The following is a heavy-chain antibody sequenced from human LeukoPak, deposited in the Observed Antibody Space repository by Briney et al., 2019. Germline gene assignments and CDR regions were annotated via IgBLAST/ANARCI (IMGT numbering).Heavy chain of an antibody. Sequence: GESLKISCQGSGYTFTNYWIGWVRQMPGKGLEWMGIVYPGDSDTRYSPSFQGQVTISADKSITTAYLQWSSLKASDTAMYYCARLIRGGGYCSGGSCLYYFDYWGQGTLVTVSS. V-gene: IGHV5-51*01. CDR3: ARLIRGGGYCSGGSCLYYFDY. CDR2: VYPGDSDT. J-gene: IGHJ4*02. CDR1: GYTFTNYW. D-gene: IGHD2-15*01.